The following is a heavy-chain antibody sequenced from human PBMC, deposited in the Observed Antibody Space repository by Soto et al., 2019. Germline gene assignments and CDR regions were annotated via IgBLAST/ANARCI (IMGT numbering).Heavy chain of an antibody. CDR3: AKAKGYDSSCYRSWFDP. Sequence: SVKVSCKASGGTFSSYAISWVRQAPGQGLEWMGGIIPIFGTANYAQKFQGRVTITADESTSTAYMELSSLRSEDTAVYYCAKAKGYDSSCYRSWFDPSGQGTLVTVSS. J-gene: IGHJ5*02. D-gene: IGHD3-22*01. CDR2: IIPIFGTA. CDR1: GGTFSSYA. V-gene: IGHV1-69*13.